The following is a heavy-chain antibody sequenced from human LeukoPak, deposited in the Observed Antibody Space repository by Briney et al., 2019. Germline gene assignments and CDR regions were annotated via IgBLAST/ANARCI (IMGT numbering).Heavy chain of an antibody. CDR2: IISSGTYI. V-gene: IGHV3-21*01. Sequence: GGSLTLSCAASGFTFSSYSMNWVRQAPGKGLEWVSSIISSGTYIYYADSVKGRFTISRDNPRNSLSLQMNSLRAEDTAVYYCARDGDILTGYYFDYWGQGTLVTVSS. CDR1: GFTFSSYS. D-gene: IGHD3-9*01. J-gene: IGHJ4*02. CDR3: ARDGDILTGYYFDY.